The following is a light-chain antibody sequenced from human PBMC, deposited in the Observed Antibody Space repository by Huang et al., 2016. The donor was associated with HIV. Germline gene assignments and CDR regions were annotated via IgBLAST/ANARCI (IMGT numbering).Light chain of an antibody. CDR1: HSLLHSNNKNY. CDR3: QQYFTTPLT. V-gene: IGKV4-1*01. Sequence: DIVLTQSPDSLTVSLGERATVRFKSSHSLLHSNNKNYLAWYQLKTGQSPKRLIYWSSTRESGVPDRFSGDGSGSDFTLTINNLQAEDVAIYYCQQYFTTPLTFGGGTKVEI. J-gene: IGKJ4*01. CDR2: WSS.